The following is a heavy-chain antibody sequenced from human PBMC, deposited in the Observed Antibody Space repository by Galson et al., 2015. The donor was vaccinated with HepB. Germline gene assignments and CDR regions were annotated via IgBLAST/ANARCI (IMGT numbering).Heavy chain of an antibody. Sequence: SLRLSCAASGFTFDDYGMSWVRQAPGKGLEWVSGINWNGGSTGYADSVKGRFTISRDNAKNSLYLQMNSLRAEDTALYYCARHESDDSGYSSGWPFDYWGQGTLVTVSS. CDR1: GFTFDDYG. V-gene: IGHV3-20*04. CDR2: INWNGGST. CDR3: ARHESDDSGYSSGWPFDY. J-gene: IGHJ4*02. D-gene: IGHD6-19*01.